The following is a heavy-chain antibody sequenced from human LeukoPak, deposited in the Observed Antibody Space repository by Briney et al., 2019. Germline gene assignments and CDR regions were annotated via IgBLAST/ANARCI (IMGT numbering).Heavy chain of an antibody. V-gene: IGHV4-4*07. CDR2: IYISGST. D-gene: IGHD2-2*01. Sequence: SETLSLTCTVSGGSISSYYWSWIRQPAGKGLEWIGRIYISGSTNYNPSLRSRITMSVDTSKNQFSLELSSVTAADTAVFYCARAYCSSTSCHKPFDNMDVWGKGTTVTVSS. J-gene: IGHJ6*03. CDR1: GGSISSYY. CDR3: ARAYCSSTSCHKPFDNMDV.